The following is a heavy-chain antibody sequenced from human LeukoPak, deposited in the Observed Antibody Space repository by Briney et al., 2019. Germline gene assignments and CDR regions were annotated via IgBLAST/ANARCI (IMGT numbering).Heavy chain of an antibody. J-gene: IGHJ4*02. D-gene: IGHD3-22*01. CDR2: IHPSGML. V-gene: IGHV4-31*03. CDR3: SRGLDSRKLGY. Sequence: PSETLSLTCTVSGASFSCGNQYWNWIRQSPGKGLEWIGSIHPSGMLYNNPSLESRVTISIDTSKNQFSLNLNSVTAADTAVYFCSRGLDSRKLGYWGQGTLVTVSS. CDR1: GASFSCGNQY.